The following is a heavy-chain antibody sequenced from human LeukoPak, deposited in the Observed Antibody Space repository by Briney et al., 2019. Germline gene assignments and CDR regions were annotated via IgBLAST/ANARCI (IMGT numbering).Heavy chain of an antibody. Sequence: PGGSLRLSCSASGFTFSSYAMHWVRQAPGKGLEYVSAISSNGGSTYYADSVKGRFTISRDNSKNTLYLQMSSLRAEDTAVYYCVKSLKDGSGSYYNGDLDYWGQGTLVTVSS. CDR1: GFTFSSYA. CDR3: VKSLKDGSGSYYNGDLDY. J-gene: IGHJ4*02. CDR2: ISSNGGST. D-gene: IGHD3-10*01. V-gene: IGHV3-64D*09.